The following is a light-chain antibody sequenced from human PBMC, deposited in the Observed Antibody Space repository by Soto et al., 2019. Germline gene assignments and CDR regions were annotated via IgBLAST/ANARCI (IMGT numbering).Light chain of an antibody. J-gene: IGLJ1*01. V-gene: IGLV2-14*01. CDR2: VVS. Sequence: QSALTQPASVSGSPGQSITISCTGTSSDVGAYKYVSWYQQNPDKAPKLIIYVVSNRPSGVSNRFSGSKSGNTASLTISGLQAEDEADYYCGSYTSSDTPYVFGTGTKRTVL. CDR1: SSDVGAYKY. CDR3: GSYTSSDTPYV.